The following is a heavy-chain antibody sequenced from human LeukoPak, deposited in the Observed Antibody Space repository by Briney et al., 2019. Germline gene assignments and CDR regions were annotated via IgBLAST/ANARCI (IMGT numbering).Heavy chain of an antibody. D-gene: IGHD3-22*01. CDR3: ARGARHSSGYHRRAFYFDY. CDR1: GGSFSGYY. CDR2: INHSGST. V-gene: IGHV4-34*01. J-gene: IGHJ4*02. Sequence: NPSETLSLTCAVYGGSFSGYYWSWIRQPPGKGLECIGEINHSGSTNYNPSLKSRVTISVDTSKNQFSLKLSSVTAADTAVYYCARGARHSSGYHRRAFYFDYWGQGTLVTVSS.